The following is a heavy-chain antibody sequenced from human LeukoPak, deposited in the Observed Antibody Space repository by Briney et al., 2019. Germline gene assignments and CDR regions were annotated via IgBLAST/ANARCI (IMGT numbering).Heavy chain of an antibody. D-gene: IGHD5/OR15-5a*01. CDR3: AGISGVYGFGTFDI. CDR1: GDSVSSNSAA. Sequence: SQTLLLTCAISGDSVSSNSAAWNWIRQSPSRGLEWLGRTYYRSKWYNDYAESVKTRITINPDTSKNQFSLQLNSVTPEDTAVYYCAGISGVYGFGTFDIWGQGTMVTVSP. CDR2: TYYRSKWYN. V-gene: IGHV6-1*01. J-gene: IGHJ3*02.